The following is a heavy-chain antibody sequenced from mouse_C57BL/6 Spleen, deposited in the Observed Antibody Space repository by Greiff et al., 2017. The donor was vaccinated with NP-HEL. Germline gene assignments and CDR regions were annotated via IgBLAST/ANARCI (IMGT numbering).Heavy chain of an antibody. CDR1: GYTFTSYW. Sequence: QVQLQQPGAELVKPGASVKMSCKASGYTFTSYWITWVKQRPGQGLEWIGDIYPGSGSTNYNEKFKSKATLTVDTSSSTAYMQLSSLTSEDSAVYYCARAGENDYDGFAYWGQGTLVTVSA. J-gene: IGHJ3*01. D-gene: IGHD2-4*01. CDR3: ARAGENDYDGFAY. V-gene: IGHV1-55*01. CDR2: IYPGSGST.